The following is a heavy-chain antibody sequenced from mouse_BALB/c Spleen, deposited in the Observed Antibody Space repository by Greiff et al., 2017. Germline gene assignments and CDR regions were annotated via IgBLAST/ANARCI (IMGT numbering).Heavy chain of an antibody. Sequence: EVKVVESGGGLVKPGGSLKLSCAASGFTFSSYAMSWVRQSPEKRLEWVAEISSGGSYTYYPDTVTGRFTISRDNAKNTLYLEMSSLRSEDTAMYYCARDNYRYDGAYWGQGTLVTVSA. CDR1: GFTFSSYA. V-gene: IGHV5-9-4*01. D-gene: IGHD2-14*01. CDR2: ISSGGSYT. CDR3: ARDNYRYDGAY. J-gene: IGHJ3*01.